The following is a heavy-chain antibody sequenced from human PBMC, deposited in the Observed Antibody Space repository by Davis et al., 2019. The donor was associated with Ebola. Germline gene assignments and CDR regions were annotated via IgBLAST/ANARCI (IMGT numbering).Heavy chain of an antibody. D-gene: IGHD5-12*01. V-gene: IGHV4-59*01. CDR3: ARRGTSGYFHYYGMDV. CDR1: GGSISSYY. J-gene: IGHJ6*04. CDR2: IYYSGST. Sequence: SETLSLTCTVSGGSISSYYWSWIRQPPGKGLEWIGYIYYSGSTNYNPSLKSRVTISIDTSKNQFSLKLSSVTAADTAVYYCARRGTSGYFHYYGMDVWGKGTTVTVSS.